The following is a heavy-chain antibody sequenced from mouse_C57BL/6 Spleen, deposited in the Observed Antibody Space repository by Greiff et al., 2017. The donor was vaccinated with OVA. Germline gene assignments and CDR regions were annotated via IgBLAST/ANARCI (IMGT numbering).Heavy chain of an antibody. CDR3: ARHMDYGSSSWFAY. D-gene: IGHD1-1*01. CDR2: ISSGGSYT. CDR1: GFTFSSYG. V-gene: IGHV5-6*01. Sequence: EVQLQQSGGDLVKPGGSLKLSCAASGFTFSSYGMSWVRQTPDKRLEWVATISSGGSYTYYPDSVKGRFTISRDNAKNTLYLQMSSLKSEDTAMYYCARHMDYGSSSWFAYWGQGTLVTVSA. J-gene: IGHJ3*01.